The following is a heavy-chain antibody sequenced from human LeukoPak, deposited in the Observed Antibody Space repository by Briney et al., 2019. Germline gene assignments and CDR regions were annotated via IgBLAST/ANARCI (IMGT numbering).Heavy chain of an antibody. Sequence: PGGSLRLSCAASGFTFSSYWMSWVRQAPGKGLEWVANIKQDGSEKYYVDSVKGRFTISRDNAKNSLYLQMNSLRAEGTAVYYCARDDSSGYYYELGIDYWGQGTLVTVSS. CDR2: IKQDGSEK. V-gene: IGHV3-7*03. CDR3: ARDDSSGYYYELGIDY. D-gene: IGHD3-22*01. J-gene: IGHJ4*02. CDR1: GFTFSSYW.